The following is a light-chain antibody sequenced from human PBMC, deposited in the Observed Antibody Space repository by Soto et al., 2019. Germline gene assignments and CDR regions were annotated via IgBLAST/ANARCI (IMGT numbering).Light chain of an antibody. CDR1: QVISNF. V-gene: IGKV1-9*01. CDR3: QQLNSYPLT. Sequence: EIQLTQSPSFLSASVGDRVTFTCRASQVISNFLAWYQQRPGEAPKLLIYAASTLQSGVPSSFSGSGSGTEFPLTISSLQPEDSVTYYCQQLNSYPLTFGEGTKVEIK. J-gene: IGKJ4*01. CDR2: AAS.